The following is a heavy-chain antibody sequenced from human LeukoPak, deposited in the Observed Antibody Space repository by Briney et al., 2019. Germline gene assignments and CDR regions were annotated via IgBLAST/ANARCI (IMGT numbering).Heavy chain of an antibody. Sequence: PSQTLSLTCAVSGGSISSGGYSWSWIRQPPGKGLEWIGYIYHSGSTYYNPSLKSRVTISIDTSKNQFSLKLSSVTAADTAVYYCARGGYCPSTSCRNWFDPWGQGTLVTVSS. CDR3: ARGGYCPSTSCRNWFDP. D-gene: IGHD2-2*01. CDR2: IYHSGST. V-gene: IGHV4-30-2*05. CDR1: GGSISSGGYS. J-gene: IGHJ5*02.